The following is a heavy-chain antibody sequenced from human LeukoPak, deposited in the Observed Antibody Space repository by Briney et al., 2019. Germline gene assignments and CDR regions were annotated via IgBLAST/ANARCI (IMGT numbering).Heavy chain of an antibody. CDR1: GGSFSGYY. D-gene: IGHD6-13*01. Sequence: PSETLSLTCAVYGGSFSGYYRSWIRQPPGKGLEWIGEINHSGSTNYNPSLKSRVTISVDTSKNQFSLKLSSVTAADTAVYYCARVGYSSSWSTPGFDYWGQGTLVTVSS. CDR3: ARVGYSSSWSTPGFDY. CDR2: INHSGST. J-gene: IGHJ4*02. V-gene: IGHV4-34*01.